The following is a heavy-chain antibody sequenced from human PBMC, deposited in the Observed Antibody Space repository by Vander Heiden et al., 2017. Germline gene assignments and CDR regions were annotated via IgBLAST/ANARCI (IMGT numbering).Heavy chain of an antibody. Sequence: QVQLVQSGAEVKKPGASVKVSCKASGYTFTSYDINWVRQATGQGLEWMGWMNPNSGNTGYEQKFQGRVTMTRNTSIRKAYMELSSLRSEETAVYYCARVAGDYYDSSGYLHYFDYWGQGTLVTVSS. J-gene: IGHJ4*02. CDR1: GYTFTSYD. V-gene: IGHV1-8*01. CDR3: ARVAGDYYDSSGYLHYFDY. D-gene: IGHD3-22*01. CDR2: MNPNSGNT.